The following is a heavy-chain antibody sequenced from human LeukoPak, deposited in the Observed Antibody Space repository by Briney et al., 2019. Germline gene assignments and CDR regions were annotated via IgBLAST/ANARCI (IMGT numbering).Heavy chain of an antibody. Sequence: GGSLRLSCAASGFTFSSHWMHWVRQAPGKGLVWVSRIKYDASSTSYADSVKGRFTISRDNAKNTLYLQMNSLRAEDTAVYYCARDSSGYSSSWYGSGDYYYYGMDVWGQGTTVTVSS. CDR2: IKYDASST. D-gene: IGHD6-13*01. V-gene: IGHV3-74*01. CDR1: GFTFSSHW. J-gene: IGHJ6*02. CDR3: ARDSSGYSSSWYGSGDYYYYGMDV.